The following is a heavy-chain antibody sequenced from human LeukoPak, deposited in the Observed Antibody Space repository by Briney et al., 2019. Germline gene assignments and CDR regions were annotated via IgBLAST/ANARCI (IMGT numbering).Heavy chain of an antibody. D-gene: IGHD4-11*01. Sequence: GGSLRLSCAASEFTFSNYALHWVRQAPGKGLQWVAVISYDGNTIHYADSVKGRFIISRDASKNTLYLQMNSLRAEDTAVYYCARSGGLQKFDYWGQGTLVTVSS. V-gene: IGHV3-30-3*01. CDR1: EFTFSNYA. CDR3: ARSGGLQKFDY. J-gene: IGHJ4*02. CDR2: ISYDGNTI.